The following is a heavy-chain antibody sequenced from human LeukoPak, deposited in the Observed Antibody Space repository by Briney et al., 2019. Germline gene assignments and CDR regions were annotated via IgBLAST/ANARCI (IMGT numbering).Heavy chain of an antibody. CDR1: GITLSNYG. Sequence: GGSLRLSCAVSGITLSNYGMSWVRQAPGKGLEWVAGISDSGGRTNYADSVKGRFTISRDNPKNALYLQMNSLRAEDTAVYFCAKRGVVIRVILVGFHKEAYYFDSWGQGALVTVSS. J-gene: IGHJ4*02. CDR3: AKRGVVIRVILVGFHKEAYYFDS. D-gene: IGHD3-22*01. V-gene: IGHV3-23*01. CDR2: ISDSGGRT.